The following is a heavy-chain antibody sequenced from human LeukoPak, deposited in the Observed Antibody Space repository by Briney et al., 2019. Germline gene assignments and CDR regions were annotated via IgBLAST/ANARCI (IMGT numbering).Heavy chain of an antibody. D-gene: IGHD4-17*01. Sequence: PGRSLRLSCAASGFTFSSYAMHWVRQAPGKGLEWVAVISYDGSNKYYADSVKGRFTISRDNPKNTLYLQMNSLRAEDTAVYYCASLYGDYSIFDYWGQGTLVTVSS. CDR1: GFTFSSYA. CDR3: ASLYGDYSIFDY. V-gene: IGHV3-30-3*01. CDR2: ISYDGSNK. J-gene: IGHJ4*02.